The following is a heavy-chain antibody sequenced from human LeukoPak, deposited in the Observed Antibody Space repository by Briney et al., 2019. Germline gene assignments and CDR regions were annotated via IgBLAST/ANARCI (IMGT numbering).Heavy chain of an antibody. D-gene: IGHD2-15*01. Sequence: SQTLSLTCTVSGGSISSGDYYWSWIRQHPGKGLEWIGYIYNGGTTYYIPSLESRVTTSVDTSKNQFSLKLSSVTAADTAVYYCARTYCSGGGCYSGSPYYYYYYGMDVWGQGTTVTVSS. CDR1: GGSISSGDYY. J-gene: IGHJ6*02. V-gene: IGHV4-31*03. CDR3: ARTYCSGGGCYSGSPYYYYYYGMDV. CDR2: IYNGGTT.